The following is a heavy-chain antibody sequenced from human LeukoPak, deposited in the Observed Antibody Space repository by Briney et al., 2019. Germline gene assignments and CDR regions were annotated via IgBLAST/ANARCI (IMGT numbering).Heavy chain of an antibody. J-gene: IGHJ4*02. CDR2: IYYSRST. CDR1: GGSISSYY. D-gene: IGHD2-15*01. Sequence: SETLSLTCTVSGGSISSYYWSWIRQPPGKGLEWIGNIYYSRSTNYNPSLKSRVTISVDTSKNQFSLKLSSVTAADTAVYYCARVLCSGGSCYHHYWGQGTLVTVSS. CDR3: ARVLCSGGSCYHHY. V-gene: IGHV4-59*01.